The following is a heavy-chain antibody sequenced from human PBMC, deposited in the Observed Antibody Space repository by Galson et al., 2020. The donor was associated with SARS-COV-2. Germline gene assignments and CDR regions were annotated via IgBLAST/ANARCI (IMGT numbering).Heavy chain of an antibody. D-gene: IGHD2-15*01. CDR1: GDSISTYY. CDR3: AGVGRVAAIRGHDAFDI. V-gene: IGHV4-59*01. Sequence: ASETLSLTCTVSGDSISTYYWTWIRQPPGKGLEWIGYNYYSWSTNYNPSLKRRVTISVDTSKNQFSLKLSSVTAADTSVYYCAGVGRVAAIRGHDAFDIWGQGTMVTVSS. CDR2: NYYSWST. J-gene: IGHJ3*02.